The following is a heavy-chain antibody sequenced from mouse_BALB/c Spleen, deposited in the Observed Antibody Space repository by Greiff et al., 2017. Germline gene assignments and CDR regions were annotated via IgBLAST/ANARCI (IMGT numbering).Heavy chain of an antibody. V-gene: IGHV5-2*01. CDR1: EYEFPSHD. CDR3: ARHGGWSENAMDD. J-gene: IGHJ4*01. D-gene: IGHD2-3*01. Sequence: DVKLVESGGGLVQPGESLKLSCESNEYEFPSHDMSWVRKTPEKWLELVAAINSDGGSTYYPDTMERRFIISRDNTKKTLYLQMSSLRSEDTALYYCARHGGWSENAMDDWGQGTSVTVSS. CDR2: INSDGGST.